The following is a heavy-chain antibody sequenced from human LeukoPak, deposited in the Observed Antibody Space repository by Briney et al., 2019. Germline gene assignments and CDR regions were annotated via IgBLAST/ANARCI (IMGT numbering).Heavy chain of an antibody. J-gene: IGHJ4*02. D-gene: IGHD5-18*01. V-gene: IGHV3-30*18. CDR1: GFTFSSYG. CDR2: ISYDGSNK. Sequence: PGGSLRLSCAASGFTFSSYGMHWVRQAPGKGLEWVAVISYDGSNKYYADSVKGRFTISRDNSKNTLYLQMNSLRAEDAAVYYCAKDGMADTAMDNYFDYWGQGTLVTVSS. CDR3: AKDGMADTAMDNYFDY.